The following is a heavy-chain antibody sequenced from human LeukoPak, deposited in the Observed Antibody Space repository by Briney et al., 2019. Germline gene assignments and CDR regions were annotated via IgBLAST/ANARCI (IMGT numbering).Heavy chain of an antibody. Sequence: PGGSLRLSCAASGFTFSGHWMSWVRQAPGKGLEWVANINRGGSDKYYVDSVKGRFTISRDQSQYTLFLHMSSLRADDTAVYYCAKHRLPVAGSPSKNPTAYFEDWGQGILVTVSS. CDR1: GFTFSGHW. J-gene: IGHJ4*02. CDR3: AKHRLPVAGSPSKNPTAYFED. CDR2: INRGGSDK. D-gene: IGHD6-19*01. V-gene: IGHV3-7*03.